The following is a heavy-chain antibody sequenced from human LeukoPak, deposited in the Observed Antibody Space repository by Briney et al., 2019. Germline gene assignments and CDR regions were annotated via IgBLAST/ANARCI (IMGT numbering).Heavy chain of an antibody. Sequence: SETLSLTCTVSGGSISSGSYYWSWIRQPAGKGLEWIGRIYTSGSTNYNPSLKSRVTISVDTSKNQFSLKLSSVTAADTAVYYCARDGISEYYFDYWGQGTLVTVSS. D-gene: IGHD1-14*01. CDR3: ARDGISEYYFDY. CDR2: IYTSGST. V-gene: IGHV4-61*02. J-gene: IGHJ4*02. CDR1: GGSISSGSYY.